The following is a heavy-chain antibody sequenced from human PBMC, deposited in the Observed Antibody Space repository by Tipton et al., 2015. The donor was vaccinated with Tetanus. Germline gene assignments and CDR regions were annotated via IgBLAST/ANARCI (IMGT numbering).Heavy chain of an antibody. CDR1: GGSISSSSYY. J-gene: IGHJ1*01. D-gene: IGHD6-19*01. CDR2: IYYSGST. Sequence: TLSLTCTVSGGSISSSSYYWGWIRQPPGKGLEWIGSIYYSGSTYYNPSLKSRVTISVDTSKNQFSLKLSSVTAADTAVYYCARAGESSGWYYHHWGQGTLVTVSS. CDR3: ARAGESSGWYYHH. V-gene: IGHV4-39*01.